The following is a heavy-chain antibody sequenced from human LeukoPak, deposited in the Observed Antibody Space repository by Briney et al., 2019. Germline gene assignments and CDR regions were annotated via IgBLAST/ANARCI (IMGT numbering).Heavy chain of an antibody. CDR3: VREQMTTVTTRGDWFDP. V-gene: IGHV4-59*01. CDR1: GGSISSYY. CDR2: IYYSGST. Sequence: PSETLSLTCTVSGGSISSYYWSWIRQPPGKGLEWIGYIYYSGSTNYNPSLKSRVTISVDTSKSQFSLKLSSVTAADTAVYYCVREQMTTVTTRGDWFDPWGQGTLVTVSS. J-gene: IGHJ5*02. D-gene: IGHD4-17*01.